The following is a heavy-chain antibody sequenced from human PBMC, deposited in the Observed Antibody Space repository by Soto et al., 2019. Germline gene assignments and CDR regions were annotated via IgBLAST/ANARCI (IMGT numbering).Heavy chain of an antibody. J-gene: IGHJ6*03. D-gene: IGHD2-15*01. V-gene: IGHV6-1*01. CDR3: AREGYCSGGSCYLYYYYYMDV. CDR1: GDSVSSNSAA. CDR2: TYYRSKWYN. Sequence: SQALSLTCAISGDSVSSNSAAWNWIRQSPSRGLEWLGRTYYRSKWYNDYAVSVKSRITINPDTSKNQFSLQLNSVTPEDTAVYYCAREGYCSGGSCYLYYYYYMDVWGKGTTVTAP.